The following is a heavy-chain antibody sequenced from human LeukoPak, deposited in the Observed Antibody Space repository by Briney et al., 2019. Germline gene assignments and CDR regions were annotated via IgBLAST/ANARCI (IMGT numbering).Heavy chain of an antibody. CDR1: GGTFSSYA. Sequence: SVKVSCKASGGTFSSYAISWVRQAPGQGLEWMGGIIPIFGTANYAQKFQGRVTITADESTSTAYMELSSLRSEDTAVYSCASAQDMESSSRFLCRYGGQGTLVTVSS. CDR3: ASAQDMESSSRFLCRY. V-gene: IGHV1-69*13. D-gene: IGHD2-15*01. CDR2: IIPIFGTA. J-gene: IGHJ4*02.